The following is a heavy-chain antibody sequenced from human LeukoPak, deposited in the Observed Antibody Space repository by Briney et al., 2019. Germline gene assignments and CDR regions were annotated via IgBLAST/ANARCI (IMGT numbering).Heavy chain of an antibody. D-gene: IGHD3-16*01. CDR1: GFTFSSYS. V-gene: IGHV3-48*04. CDR2: ISSSSSTI. CDR3: ARAVGGSTV. J-gene: IGHJ4*02. Sequence: PGGSLRLSCAASGFTFSSYSMNWVRQAPGKGLEWVSYISSSSSTIYYADSVKGRFTISRDNAKNSLYLQMNSLRAEDTAVYYCARAVGGSTVWGQGTLVTVSS.